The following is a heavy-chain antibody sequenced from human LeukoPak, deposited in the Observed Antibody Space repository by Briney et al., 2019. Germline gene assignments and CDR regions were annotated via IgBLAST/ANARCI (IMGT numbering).Heavy chain of an antibody. Sequence: SVKVSCKXSGGTFSSYAISWVRQAPGQGLEGMGGIIPIFGTANYAQKFQGRVTITADESTSTAYMELSSLRSEDTAVYYCAIELGLWFGESEMDVWGKGTTVTVSS. CDR2: IIPIFGTA. D-gene: IGHD3-10*01. CDR1: GGTFSSYA. CDR3: AIELGLWFGESEMDV. J-gene: IGHJ6*04. V-gene: IGHV1-69*01.